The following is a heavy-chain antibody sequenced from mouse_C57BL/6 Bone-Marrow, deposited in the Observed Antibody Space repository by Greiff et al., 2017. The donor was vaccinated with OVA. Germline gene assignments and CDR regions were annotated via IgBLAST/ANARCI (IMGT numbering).Heavy chain of an antibody. CDR2: IHPNYGDT. CDR1: GYSFTTYN. J-gene: IGHJ3*01. CDR3: AKDYYCSYECAY. Sequence: EVQLEESGPELVKPGASVKMSCKASGYSFTTYNMDWVKQSNGKSLEWIGVIHPNYGDTRYNQKFKGKATLTVDQSSSTVYMQLDSLAADDSAVYACAKDYYCSYECAYWGQGTLVTVSA. V-gene: IGHV1-39*01. D-gene: IGHD2-1*01.